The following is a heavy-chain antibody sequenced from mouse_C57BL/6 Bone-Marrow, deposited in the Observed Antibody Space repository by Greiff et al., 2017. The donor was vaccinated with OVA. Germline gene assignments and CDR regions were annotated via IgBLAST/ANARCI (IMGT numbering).Heavy chain of an antibody. CDR3: TRDEDLLRPWFAY. J-gene: IGHJ3*01. V-gene: IGHV5-9-1*02. CDR2: ISSGGGYI. CDR1: GFTFSSYA. D-gene: IGHD1-2*01. Sequence: EVMLVESGEGLVKPGGSLKLSCAASGFTFSSYAMSWVRQTPEKRLEWVAYISSGGGYIYYADTVKGRFTISRDNARNTLYLQMSSLKSEDKAMYYCTRDEDLLRPWFAYWGQGTLVTVSA.